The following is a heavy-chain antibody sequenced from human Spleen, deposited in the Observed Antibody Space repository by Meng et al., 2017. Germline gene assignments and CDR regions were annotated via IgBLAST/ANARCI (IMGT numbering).Heavy chain of an antibody. D-gene: IGHD6-19*01. CDR2: ISAYNGNT. CDR1: GYTFTSYG. Sequence: ASVKVSCKASGYTFTSYGISWVRQAPGHGLEWMGWISAYNGNTNYAQKLQGRVTMTTDTSTSTAYMELRSLRSDDTAVYYCARTIAGAGAYYYGMDVWGQGTMVTVSS. V-gene: IGHV1-18*01. J-gene: IGHJ6*02. CDR3: ARTIAGAGAYYYGMDV.